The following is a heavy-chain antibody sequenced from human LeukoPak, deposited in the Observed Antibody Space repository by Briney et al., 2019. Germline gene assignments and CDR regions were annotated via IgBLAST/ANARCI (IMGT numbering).Heavy chain of an antibody. CDR1: GFTFSSYW. CDR3: ASVGYYYDSSGNYLSDAFDI. J-gene: IGHJ3*02. CDR2: IKQDGGEK. Sequence: GGSLRLSCAASGFTFSSYWMSWVRQAPGKGLKWVANIKQDGGEKYYVDSVKGRFTISRDNAKNSLYLQMNSLRAEDTAVYYCASVGYYYDSSGNYLSDAFDIWGQGTMVTVSS. V-gene: IGHV3-7*01. D-gene: IGHD3-22*01.